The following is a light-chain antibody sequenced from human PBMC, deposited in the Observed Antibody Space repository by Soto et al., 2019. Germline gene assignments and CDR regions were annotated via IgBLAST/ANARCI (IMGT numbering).Light chain of an antibody. CDR1: QRVSVNY. Sequence: EIVLTQSPGTLSLSPGERATLSCRASQRVSVNYLAWYQQKGGQAPRLLIYAASTRATGVPDRFSGTGSGTDFALTISRLETDDSAVYYCQQYGGSPFTFGPGTKVDIK. J-gene: IGKJ3*01. V-gene: IGKV3-20*01. CDR3: QQYGGSPFT. CDR2: AAS.